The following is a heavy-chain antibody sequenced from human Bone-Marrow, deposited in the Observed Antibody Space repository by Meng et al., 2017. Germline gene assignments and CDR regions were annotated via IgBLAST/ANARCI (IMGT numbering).Heavy chain of an antibody. D-gene: IGHD3-3*02. CDR1: GFTFDDYG. J-gene: IGHJ4*02. CDR3: AKISYYFHY. Sequence: GESLKISCAASGFTFDDYGMSWVRQAPGKGLEWVATIKQDGSEKSYVDSVKGRFTISRDNAKNSLYLQMNSLRAEDTAVYYCAKISYYFHYWGQGTLVTVSS. V-gene: IGHV3-7*01. CDR2: IKQDGSEK.